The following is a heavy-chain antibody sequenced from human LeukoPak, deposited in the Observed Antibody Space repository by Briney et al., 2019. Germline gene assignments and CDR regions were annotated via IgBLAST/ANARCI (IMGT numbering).Heavy chain of an antibody. V-gene: IGHV3-23*01. J-gene: IGHJ4*02. CDR3: AKMQGYFDY. Sequence: PGGSLRLSCTASGFTFSSYAMNWVRQAPGKRLEWVSAITSSGETTYYADSVKGRFTISRDNSKNMVYLQMNSLRAEDAATYYCAKMQGYFDYWGQGSLVTVSS. CDR1: GFTFSSYA. CDR2: ITSSGETT.